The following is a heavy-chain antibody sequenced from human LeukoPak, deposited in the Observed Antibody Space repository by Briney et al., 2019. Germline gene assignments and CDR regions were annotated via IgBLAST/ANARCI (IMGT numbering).Heavy chain of an antibody. J-gene: IGHJ6*03. Sequence: GGSLRLSCAASGFTFSSYAMHWVRQAPGKGLEWVAVISYDGSNKYYADSVKGRFTISRDNSKNTLYLQMNSLRAEDTAVYYCARIPYYYDSSGYLPYYMDVWGKGTTVTVSS. D-gene: IGHD3-22*01. CDR1: GFTFSSYA. CDR3: ARIPYYYDSSGYLPYYMDV. CDR2: ISYDGSNK. V-gene: IGHV3-30-3*01.